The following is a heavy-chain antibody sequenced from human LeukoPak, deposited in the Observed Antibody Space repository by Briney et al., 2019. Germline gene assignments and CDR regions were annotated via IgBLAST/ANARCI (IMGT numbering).Heavy chain of an antibody. V-gene: IGHV4-59*08. J-gene: IGHJ6*02. Sequence: SETLSLTCSVSGGSISHYSWSWIRQPPGKGLEWIGYIDYGGSSSYNPSLKSRVTISLGTSKNQFSLRLSSVTAADTAVYYCARDDYYGVDVWGQGTTVTVSS. CDR3: ARDDYYGVDV. CDR2: IDYGGSS. CDR1: GGSISHYS.